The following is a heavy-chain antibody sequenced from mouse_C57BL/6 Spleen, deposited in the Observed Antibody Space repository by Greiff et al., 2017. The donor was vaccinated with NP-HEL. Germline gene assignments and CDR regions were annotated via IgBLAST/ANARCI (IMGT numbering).Heavy chain of an antibody. CDR1: GYTFTDYN. Sequence: EVQLQQSGPELVKPGASVKMSCKASGYTFTDYNMHWVKQSHGKSLEWIGYINPNNGGTSYNQKFKGKATLTVNKSSSTAYMELRSLTSEDSAVYYCAGGYYYGSRGGWYFDVWGTGTTVTVSS. V-gene: IGHV1-22*01. J-gene: IGHJ1*03. CDR3: AGGYYYGSRGGWYFDV. CDR2: INPNNGGT. D-gene: IGHD1-1*01.